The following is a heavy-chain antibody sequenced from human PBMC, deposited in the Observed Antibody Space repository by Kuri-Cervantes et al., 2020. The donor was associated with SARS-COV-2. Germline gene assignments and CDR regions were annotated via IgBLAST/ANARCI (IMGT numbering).Heavy chain of an antibody. CDR3: VREATIFGVVNNDY. CDR2: IRYDGSNE. CDR1: GFTFSSYG. D-gene: IGHD3-3*01. Sequence: GGSLRLSCAASGFTFSSYGMHWVRQAPGKGLEWVAFIRYDGSNEYYADSVKGRFTISRDNAKNSLYLQMKSLRAEDTAVYYCVREATIFGVVNNDYWGQGTLVTVSS. V-gene: IGHV3-30*02. J-gene: IGHJ4*02.